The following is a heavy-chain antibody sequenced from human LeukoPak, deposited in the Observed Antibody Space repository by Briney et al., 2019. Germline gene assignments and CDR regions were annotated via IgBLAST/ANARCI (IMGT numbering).Heavy chain of an antibody. V-gene: IGHV4-59*08. D-gene: IGHD3-3*01. Sequence: SETLSLTCTVSGGSISSYYWNWIRQPPGKGLEWIGYIYYSGSTNYNPSLKSRVTISVDTSKNQFSLKLSSVTAADTAVYYYASFYDFWSGYLNWGQGTLVTVSS. CDR2: IYYSGST. J-gene: IGHJ4*02. CDR1: GGSISSYY. CDR3: ASFYDFWSGYLN.